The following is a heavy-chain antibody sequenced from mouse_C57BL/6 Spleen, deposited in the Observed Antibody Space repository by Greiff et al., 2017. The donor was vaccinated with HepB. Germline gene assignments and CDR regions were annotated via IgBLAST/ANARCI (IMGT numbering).Heavy chain of an antibody. J-gene: IGHJ4*01. V-gene: IGHV1-80*01. CDR1: GYAFSSYW. D-gene: IGHD3-2*02. CDR2: IYPGDGDT. CDR3: ARWGELRGYYAMDY. Sequence: VQGVESGAELVKPGASVKISCKASGYAFSSYWMNWVKQRPGKGLEWIGQIYPGDGDTNYNGKFKGKATLTADKSSSTAYMQLSSLTSEDSAVYCCARWGELRGYYAMDYWGQGTSVTVSS.